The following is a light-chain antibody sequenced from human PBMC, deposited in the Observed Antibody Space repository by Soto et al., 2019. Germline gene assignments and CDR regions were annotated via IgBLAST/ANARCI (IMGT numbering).Light chain of an antibody. CDR3: QQYNNWLTWT. Sequence: IVGTQSPATLSGSPGERATLSCRASQSVSSNLAWYQQKPGQAPRLLIYGASTRATGIPARFSGSGSGTEFTLTISSLQSEDFAVYYCQQYNNWLTWTFGQGSKVDI. V-gene: IGKV3-15*01. CDR2: GAS. CDR1: QSVSSN. J-gene: IGKJ1*01.